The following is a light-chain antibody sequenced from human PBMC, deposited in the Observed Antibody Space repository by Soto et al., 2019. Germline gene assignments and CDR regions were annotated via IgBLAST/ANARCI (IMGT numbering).Light chain of an antibody. CDR2: GIS. Sequence: EMVLTQSPGTLSLSPGERATLSCRASQSVSSNYLAWYQQKPGQAPRLLIYGISTRATGIPDRFSGSGSGTDFTLTIIRLEPEDFAVYYCQQYGSYPLTFGGGTKVDIK. V-gene: IGKV3-20*01. CDR1: QSVSSNY. J-gene: IGKJ4*01. CDR3: QQYGSYPLT.